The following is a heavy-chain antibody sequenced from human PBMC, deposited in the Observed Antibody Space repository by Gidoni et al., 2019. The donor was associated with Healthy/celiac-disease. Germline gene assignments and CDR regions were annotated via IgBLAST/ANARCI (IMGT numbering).Heavy chain of an antibody. CDR2: TYTSGRT. J-gene: IGHJ6*02. CDR1: FGSLSRGRYS. V-gene: IGHV4-61*02. D-gene: IGHD7-27*01. Sequence: QVQLPESAPGLVKPSQTLSLPCPVSFGSLSRGRYSWSWIRQPAGKGLEWIGRTYTSGRTNYNPARKSRVTRSVDTSKNKVSRKLSSVTAADTAVYYWASLGTEAYYYGMDVGGQGTTVNVSS. CDR3: ASLGTEAYYYGMDV.